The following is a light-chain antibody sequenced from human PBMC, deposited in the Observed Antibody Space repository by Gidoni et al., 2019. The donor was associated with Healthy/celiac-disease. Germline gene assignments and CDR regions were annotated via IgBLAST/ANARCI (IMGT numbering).Light chain of an antibody. Sequence: IVMTQSPATLSGSPGERATLSCRDSQSVSSNLAWYQQKPGQAPRLLIYGASTRATGIPARFSGSGSGTEFTITISSLQSEDFAVYYCQQYNNWPPWTFGQGTKVEIK. J-gene: IGKJ1*01. CDR3: QQYNNWPPWT. CDR1: QSVSSN. CDR2: GAS. V-gene: IGKV3-15*01.